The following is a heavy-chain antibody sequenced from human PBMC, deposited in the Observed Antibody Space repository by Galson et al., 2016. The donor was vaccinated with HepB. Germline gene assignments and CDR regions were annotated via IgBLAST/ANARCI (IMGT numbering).Heavy chain of an antibody. D-gene: IGHD6-13*01. CDR3: VRDQESSAGTWSDY. CDR1: GFTFSSHW. J-gene: IGHJ4*02. Sequence: SLRLSCAASGFTFSSHWMSWVRQAPGKGLEWVANIKQDGSEKNYVDSVKGRFTISRDNAKNSLFLQMNSLRAEDTAVYYCVRDQESSAGTWSDYWGQGTLVTVSS. CDR2: IKQDGSEK. V-gene: IGHV3-7*01.